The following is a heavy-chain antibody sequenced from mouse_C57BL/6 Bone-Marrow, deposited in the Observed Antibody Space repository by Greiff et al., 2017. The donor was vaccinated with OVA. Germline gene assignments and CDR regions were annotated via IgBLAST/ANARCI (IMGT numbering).Heavy chain of an antibody. V-gene: IGHV5-4*01. CDR1: GFTFSSYA. CDR2: ISDGGSYT. J-gene: IGHJ2*01. D-gene: IGHD1-1*01. Sequence: EVQLVESGGGLVKPGGSLKLSCAASGFTFSSYAMSWVRQTPEKRLEWVATISDGGSYTYYPDNVKGRFTISRDNAKNNLYLQMSHLKSEDTAMYYCARVATVVAPYYFDYWGQGTTLTVSS. CDR3: ARVATVVAPYYFDY.